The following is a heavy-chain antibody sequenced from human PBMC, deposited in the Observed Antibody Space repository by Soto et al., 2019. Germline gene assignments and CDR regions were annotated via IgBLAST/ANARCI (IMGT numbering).Heavy chain of an antibody. CDR1: GFTFSDYY. CDR2: ISSSGSTI. CDR3: ARDRDSNYEPLNY. Sequence: GGSLRLSCAASGFTFSDYYMSWIRQAPGKGLEWVSYISSSGSTIYYADSVKGRFTISRDNAKNSLYLQMNSLRAEDTAVYYCARDRDSNYEPLNYWGQGTLVTVSS. D-gene: IGHD4-4*01. J-gene: IGHJ4*02. V-gene: IGHV3-11*01.